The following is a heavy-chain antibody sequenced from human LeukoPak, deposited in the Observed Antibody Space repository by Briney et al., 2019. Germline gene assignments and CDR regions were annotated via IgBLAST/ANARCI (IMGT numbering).Heavy chain of an antibody. CDR1: GYIFTKYW. D-gene: IGHD1-14*01. CDR3: VRREDNGSLDY. V-gene: IGHV5-51*01. J-gene: IGHJ4*02. Sequence: GESLKISSEASGYIFTKYWIGWLRQMPGKGLEWMGLVYPTDSDTRYIPSFQGQVTISADKSITTAYLQWNSLKASDTAMYYCVRREDNGSLDYWGQGTRVTVSS. CDR2: VYPTDSDT.